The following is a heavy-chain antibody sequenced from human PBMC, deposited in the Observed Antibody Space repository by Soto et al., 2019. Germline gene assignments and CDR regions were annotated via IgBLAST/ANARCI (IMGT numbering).Heavy chain of an antibody. V-gene: IGHV1-3*01. CDR2: INAGNGNT. Sequence: QVQLVQSGAEVKKPGASVTVSCKASGYTFTSYAMHWVRQAPGQRPEWMGWINAGNGNTKYSQKFQGRVTITRDTSASTAYMELSSLRSEDTAVYYCARGPTYVILTGYLGMDVWGQGTTVTVSS. D-gene: IGHD3-9*01. CDR1: GYTFTSYA. CDR3: ARGPTYVILTGYLGMDV. J-gene: IGHJ6*02.